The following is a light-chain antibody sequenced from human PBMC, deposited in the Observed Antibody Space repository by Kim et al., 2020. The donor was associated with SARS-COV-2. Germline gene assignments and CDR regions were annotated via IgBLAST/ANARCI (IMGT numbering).Light chain of an antibody. V-gene: IGLV1-40*01. CDR3: QSFDGSLSGVV. CDR2: DDN. J-gene: IGLJ2*01. Sequence: YAVHWYQQLPGTAPKLLIHDDNNRPSGVPDRFSGSKSGTSASLAITGLQAEDEADYYCQSFDGSLSGVVFGGGTQLTVL. CDR1: YA.